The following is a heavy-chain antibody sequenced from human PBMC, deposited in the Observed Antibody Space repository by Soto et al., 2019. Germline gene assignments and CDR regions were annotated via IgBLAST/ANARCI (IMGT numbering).Heavy chain of an antibody. J-gene: IGHJ6*02. CDR1: GFTFSSYG. CDR3: AKDRSQYYDFWSHGMDV. D-gene: IGHD3-3*01. V-gene: IGHV3-30*18. CDR2: ISYDGSNK. Sequence: QVQLVESGGGVVQPGRSLRLSCAASGFTFSSYGMHWVRQAPGKGLEWVAVISYDGSNKYYADSVKGRFTISRDNSKNTLYLQMNSLRAEDTAVYYCAKDRSQYYDFWSHGMDVWGQGTTVTVSS.